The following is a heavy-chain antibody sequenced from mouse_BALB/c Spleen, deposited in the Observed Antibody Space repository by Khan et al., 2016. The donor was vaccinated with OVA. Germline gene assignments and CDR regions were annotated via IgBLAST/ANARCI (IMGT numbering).Heavy chain of an antibody. CDR2: ISYSGST. J-gene: IGHJ4*01. Sequence: EVQLQESGPGLVKPSQSLSLTCTVTGYSITSDYAWNWIRQFPGNKLEWMGYISYSGSTTYNPSLQSRISITRDSSKNKFFLQLNSMTTEDTATYYCASELGRYYAMDYWGQGTSVTVSS. CDR1: GYSITSDYA. CDR3: ASELGRYYAMDY. D-gene: IGHD4-1*01. V-gene: IGHV3-2*02.